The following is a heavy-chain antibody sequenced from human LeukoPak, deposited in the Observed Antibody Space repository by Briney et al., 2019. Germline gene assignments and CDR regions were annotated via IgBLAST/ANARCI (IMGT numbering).Heavy chain of an antibody. CDR1: GFAFSDYA. CDR2: ISGSGGST. Sequence: QTGGSLRLSCAASGFAFSDYAMTWVRQAPGRGLEWVSSISGSGGSTYYADSVKGRFTISRDNSKNTLYLQMYSLGAEDTATYYCATTLNVATAGYFWGQGTLVTVSS. CDR3: ATTLNVATAGYF. J-gene: IGHJ4*02. D-gene: IGHD6-13*01. V-gene: IGHV3-23*01.